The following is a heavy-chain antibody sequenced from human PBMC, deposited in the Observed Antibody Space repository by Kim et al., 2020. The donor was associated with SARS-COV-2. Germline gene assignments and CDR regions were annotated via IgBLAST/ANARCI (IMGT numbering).Heavy chain of an antibody. V-gene: IGHV4-39*07. CDR3: ARVVRAAARYYYGMDV. J-gene: IGHJ6*02. Sequence: SLKSRVTISVDTSKNQFSLKLSSVTAADTAVYYCARVVRAAARYYYGMDVWGQGTTVTVSS. D-gene: IGHD6-13*01.